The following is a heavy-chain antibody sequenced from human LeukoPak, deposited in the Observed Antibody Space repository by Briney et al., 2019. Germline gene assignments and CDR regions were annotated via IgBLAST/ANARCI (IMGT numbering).Heavy chain of an antibody. Sequence: KPSETLSLTCAVYGGSFSGYYWSWIRQPPGKGLEWIGEINHSGSTNYNPSLKSRVTTSVDTSKNQSSLKLSSVTAADTAVYYCARAVRVTAFTKRAYFDYWGQGTLVTVSS. D-gene: IGHD2-8*02. V-gene: IGHV4-34*01. J-gene: IGHJ4*02. CDR3: ARAVRVTAFTKRAYFDY. CDR1: GGSFSGYY. CDR2: INHSGST.